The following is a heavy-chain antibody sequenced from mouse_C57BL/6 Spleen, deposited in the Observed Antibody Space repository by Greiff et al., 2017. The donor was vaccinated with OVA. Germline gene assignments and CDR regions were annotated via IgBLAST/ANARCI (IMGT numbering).Heavy chain of an antibody. Sequence: QVQLQQPGAELVRPGSSVKLSCKASGYTFTSYWMHWVKQRPIQGLEWIGNIDPSDSETHYNQKFKDKATLTVDKSSSTAYMQLSSLTSEDSAVYYFARGDGPYGGWFAYWGQGTLVTVSA. CDR1: GYTFTSYW. J-gene: IGHJ3*01. V-gene: IGHV1-52*01. CDR3: ARGDGPYGGWFAY. D-gene: IGHD1-1*01. CDR2: IDPSDSET.